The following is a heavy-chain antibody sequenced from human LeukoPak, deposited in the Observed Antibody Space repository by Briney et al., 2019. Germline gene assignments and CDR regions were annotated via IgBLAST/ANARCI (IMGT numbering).Heavy chain of an antibody. CDR3: ARPRPRGYSYGEGAFDI. Sequence: ASVNVSCKASGYTFTGYYMHWVRQAPGQGLEWMGRINPNSGGTNYAQKFQGRVTMTRDTSISTAYMELSRLRSDDTAVYYCARPRPRGYSYGEGAFDIWGQGTMVTVSS. CDR2: INPNSGGT. CDR1: GYTFTGYY. J-gene: IGHJ3*02. V-gene: IGHV1-2*06. D-gene: IGHD5-18*01.